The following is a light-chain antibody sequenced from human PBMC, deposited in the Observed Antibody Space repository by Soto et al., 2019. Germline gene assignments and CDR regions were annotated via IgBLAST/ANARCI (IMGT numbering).Light chain of an antibody. J-gene: IGKJ4*01. Sequence: EIVLTQSPATLSLSPGERATLSCRASQSVSSYLAWYQQRPGQPPRLLMYDASNRATGIPARFSASGSGTDFTLTISSLEPEGFAVYYCQQRRNWPPTFGGGTRVEI. CDR2: DAS. CDR3: QQRRNWPPT. CDR1: QSVSSY. V-gene: IGKV3-11*01.